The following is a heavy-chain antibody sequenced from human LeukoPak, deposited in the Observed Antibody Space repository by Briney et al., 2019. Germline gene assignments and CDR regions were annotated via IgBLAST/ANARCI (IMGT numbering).Heavy chain of an antibody. Sequence: GGSLRLSCVASGLTFSNYWMLWVRQAPGKGLMWVSLISTDGKSTRYAESVKGRFTISRDNAKNALYLQMDILRVEDTALYFCVRDYQFIQEVWGQGTTVTVSS. CDR3: VRDYQFIQEV. J-gene: IGHJ6*02. CDR2: ISTDGKST. D-gene: IGHD2-2*01. CDR1: GLTFSNYW. V-gene: IGHV3-74*01.